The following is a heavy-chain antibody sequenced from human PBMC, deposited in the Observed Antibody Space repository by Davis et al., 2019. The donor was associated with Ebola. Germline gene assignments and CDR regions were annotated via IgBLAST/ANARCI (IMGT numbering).Heavy chain of an antibody. V-gene: IGHV3-69-1*02. D-gene: IGHD4-17*01. CDR1: GFNFREFT. CDR2: ITASGDI. CDR3: VRPPTSVSPGG. J-gene: IGHJ4*02. Sequence: GESLKISCAASGFNFREFTMYWVRQAPGKGLEWVSSITASGDIHCADSVKGRFTIARDNQEKSMSLQMDRLRGDDTAHYYCVRPPTSVSPGGWGRGTLVTVSS.